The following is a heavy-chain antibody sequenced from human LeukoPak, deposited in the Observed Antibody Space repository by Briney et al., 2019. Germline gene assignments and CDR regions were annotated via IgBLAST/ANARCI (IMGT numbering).Heavy chain of an antibody. CDR1: GGSFSGYY. V-gene: IGHV4-34*01. CDR3: ARGKSSGWLDY. Sequence: PPETLSLTCAVYGGSFSGYYWSWIRQPPGKGLDWIGEINHSGSTNYNPSLKSQVTISVDTSKNQFSLKLSSVTAADTAVYYCARGKSSGWLDYWGQGTLVTVSS. D-gene: IGHD6-19*01. CDR2: INHSGST. J-gene: IGHJ4*02.